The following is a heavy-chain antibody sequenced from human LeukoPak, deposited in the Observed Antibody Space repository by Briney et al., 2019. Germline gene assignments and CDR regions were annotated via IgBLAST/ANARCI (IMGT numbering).Heavy chain of an antibody. V-gene: IGHV3-23*01. J-gene: IGHJ5*02. CDR1: GFTFKIYA. D-gene: IGHD1-14*01. CDR3: ARDRPNYHESDGHYYNRDGDH. CDR2: MCGSAGCT. Sequence: GGSLRLSCAASGFTFKIYAMSTVRLAPGKGLQWVASMCGSAGCTFYADSVEGRFTISRDNSKNTLYLQMNSLRAEDTAIYYCARDRPNYHESDGHYYNRDGDHWGQGTLVTVSS.